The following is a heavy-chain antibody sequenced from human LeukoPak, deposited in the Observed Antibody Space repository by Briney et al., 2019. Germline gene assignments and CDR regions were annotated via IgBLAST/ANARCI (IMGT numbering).Heavy chain of an antibody. D-gene: IGHD2-15*01. CDR3: ARHCCSGPAKRVFDI. Sequence: SETLSLTCTVSGGSIISSDYHWGWVRQPPGKGLEWIGTISYSGNTDYNPSLRSRVTISVDTSNNQFSLRLGSVTAADTAVHHCARHCCSGPAKRVFDIWGQGTMVTVSS. J-gene: IGHJ3*02. CDR2: ISYSGNT. V-gene: IGHV4-39*01. CDR1: GGSIISSDYH.